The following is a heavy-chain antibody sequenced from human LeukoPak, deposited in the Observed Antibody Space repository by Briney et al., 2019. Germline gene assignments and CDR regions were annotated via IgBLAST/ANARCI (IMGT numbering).Heavy chain of an antibody. Sequence: SETLSLTCAVSGGSISSGGYSWSWIRQPPGKGLEWIGYISHSGSTYYNPSLKSRVTISVDRSKSQFSLRLSSVTAADTAVYYCARVTSWNDFDYWGQGTLVTVSS. CDR2: ISHSGST. CDR3: ARVTSWNDFDY. CDR1: GGSISSGGYS. D-gene: IGHD1-1*01. V-gene: IGHV4-30-2*01. J-gene: IGHJ4*02.